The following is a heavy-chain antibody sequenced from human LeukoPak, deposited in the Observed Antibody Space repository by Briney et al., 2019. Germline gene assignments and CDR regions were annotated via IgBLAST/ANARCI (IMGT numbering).Heavy chain of an antibody. J-gene: IGHJ4*02. D-gene: IGHD3-22*01. Sequence: GGSLRLSCAASGFTFSTYAVNWVRQAPGKGLEWVSAISGGGGSTYYADSVKGRFTISRDNSKNTLYLQMNSLRAEDTAVYYCAKNSGPWYYYDSSGYYPFDYWGQGTLVTVSS. V-gene: IGHV3-23*01. CDR2: ISGGGGST. CDR1: GFTFSTYA. CDR3: AKNSGPWYYYDSSGYYPFDY.